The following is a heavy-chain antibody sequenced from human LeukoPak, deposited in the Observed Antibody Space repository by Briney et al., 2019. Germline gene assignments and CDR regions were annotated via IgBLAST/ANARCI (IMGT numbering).Heavy chain of an antibody. D-gene: IGHD2-2*01. CDR2: INPRGGST. V-gene: IGHV1-46*01. Sequence: ASVKVSCKASGYTFTSYYMHWVRQAPGQGLEWMGVINPRGGSTSYAQKFQGRVTMTSDTSTSTVYMELSSLRSEDTAVYYCARGGIVVVPAAMPVDYWGQGTLVTVSS. J-gene: IGHJ4*02. CDR1: GYTFTSYY. CDR3: ARGGIVVVPAAMPVDY.